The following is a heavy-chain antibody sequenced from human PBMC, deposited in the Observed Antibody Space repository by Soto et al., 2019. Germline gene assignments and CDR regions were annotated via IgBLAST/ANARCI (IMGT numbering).Heavy chain of an antibody. V-gene: IGHV5-51*01. J-gene: IGHJ6*02. Sequence: GESLKISCKGSGYSFTSYLIGWVRQMPGKGLEWMGIIYPGDSDTRYSPSFQGQVTISADKSISTAYLQWSSLKASDTAMYYCARQISVADPYYGMDVWGQGTTVTVSS. D-gene: IGHD6-19*01. CDR1: GYSFTSYL. CDR2: IYPGDSDT. CDR3: ARQISVADPYYGMDV.